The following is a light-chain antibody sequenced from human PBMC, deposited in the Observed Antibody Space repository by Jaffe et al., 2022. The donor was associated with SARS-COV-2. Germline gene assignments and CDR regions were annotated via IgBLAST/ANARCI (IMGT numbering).Light chain of an antibody. CDR1: SSDIGNYNF. J-gene: IGLJ2*01. CDR2: EVS. V-gene: IGLV2-14*01. CDR3: SSCTGSSRI. Sequence: QSALTQPASVSGSPGQSITISCTGTSSDIGNYNFVSWYQQHPGEAPKLIIYEVSYRPSGVSNRFSGSKSGNTASLTISGLRAEDEAHYYCSSCTGSSRIFGGGTELTVL.